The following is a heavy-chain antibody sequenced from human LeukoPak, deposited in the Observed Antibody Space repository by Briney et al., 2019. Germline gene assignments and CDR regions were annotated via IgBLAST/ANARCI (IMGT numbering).Heavy chain of an antibody. D-gene: IGHD6-19*01. Sequence: QTGGSLRLSCAASGFTFSSYAMSWVRRAPGEGVEWVSVISGSGGSTYYAYSVKGRFTISRDNSKNTLYLQMNSLRAEDTAVYYCAKDLVAVAGLFDYWGQGTLVTVSS. J-gene: IGHJ4*02. CDR1: GFTFSSYA. CDR2: ISGSGGST. CDR3: AKDLVAVAGLFDY. V-gene: IGHV3-23*01.